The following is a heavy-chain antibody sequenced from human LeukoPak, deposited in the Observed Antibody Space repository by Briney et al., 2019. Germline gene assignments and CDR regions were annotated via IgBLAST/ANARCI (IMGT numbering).Heavy chain of an antibody. CDR3: ARIAVAGTFDY. Sequence: SVKVSCKASGGTFSSYAISWVRQAPGQGLEWMGGINPIFGTANYAQKFQGRVTITADESMSTAYMELSSLRSEDTAVYYCARIAVAGTFDYWGQGTLVTVSS. V-gene: IGHV1-69*13. CDR1: GGTFSSYA. CDR2: INPIFGTA. J-gene: IGHJ4*02. D-gene: IGHD6-19*01.